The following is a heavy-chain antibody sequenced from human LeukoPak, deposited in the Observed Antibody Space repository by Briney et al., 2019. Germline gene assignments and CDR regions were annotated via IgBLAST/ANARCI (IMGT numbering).Heavy chain of an antibody. CDR3: AKASGWAHFDY. CDR2: IYRGGST. Sequence: GGSLRLSCAASGFIVTSNYMSWVRQAPGKGLEWVSVIYRGGSTYYADSVKGRFTISRDNAKNSLYLQMNSLRAEDTALYYCAKASGWAHFDYWGQGTLVTVSS. J-gene: IGHJ4*02. CDR1: GFIVTSNY. D-gene: IGHD6-19*01. V-gene: IGHV3-53*05.